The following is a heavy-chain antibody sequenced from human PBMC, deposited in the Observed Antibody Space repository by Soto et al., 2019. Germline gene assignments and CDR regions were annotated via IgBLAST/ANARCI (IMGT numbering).Heavy chain of an antibody. Sequence: PSETLSLTCAVCAGSFSGYYWSWVRQPPGKGLEWIGEINHSGSTNYNPSLKSRVTISVDTSKNQFSLKLSSVTAADTAVYYCARFSREAGAGPPYYFHDWSQGTLVTVSS. CDR2: INHSGST. V-gene: IGHV4-34*01. J-gene: IGHJ4*02. CDR3: ARFSREAGAGPPYYFHD. D-gene: IGHD6-19*01. CDR1: AGSFSGYY.